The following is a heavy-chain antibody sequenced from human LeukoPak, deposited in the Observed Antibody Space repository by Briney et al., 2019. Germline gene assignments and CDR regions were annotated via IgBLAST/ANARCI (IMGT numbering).Heavy chain of an antibody. CDR2: ISAYNGNT. V-gene: IGHV1-18*01. J-gene: IGHJ4*02. CDR1: GYTFTSYG. Sequence: GASVKVSCKASGYTFTSYGISWVRQAPGQGLEWMGWISAYNGNTNYAQKLQGRVTMTTDTSTSTAYMELRSLRSDDTAVYYCARGGYCSGGSCYSISSDYWGQGTLVTVSS. CDR3: ARGGYCSGGSCYSISSDY. D-gene: IGHD2-15*01.